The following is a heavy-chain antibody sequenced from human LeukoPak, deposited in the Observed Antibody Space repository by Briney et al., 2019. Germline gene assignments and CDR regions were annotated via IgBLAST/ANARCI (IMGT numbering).Heavy chain of an antibody. CDR3: AKDMGYFTGMDV. CDR1: GSIVNSYV. Sequence: GGSLRLSCAASGSIVNSYVMSWVRQAPGKGLEWVSLIRGSGGSTYYADSVRGRFTISRDNSKNTLYLQMNSLRAEDTAVYYCAKDMGYFTGMDVWGQGTTVTVSS. J-gene: IGHJ6*02. CDR2: IRGSGGST. V-gene: IGHV3-23*01. D-gene: IGHD2-8*01.